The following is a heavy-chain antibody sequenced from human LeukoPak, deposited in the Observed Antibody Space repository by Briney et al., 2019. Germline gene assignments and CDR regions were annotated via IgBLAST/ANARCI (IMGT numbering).Heavy chain of an antibody. CDR3: AKWEGTRQFYFGH. D-gene: IGHD1-26*01. CDR2: TWFDGSQK. Sequence: GGSLRLSCAVSGFSFRDFGFHWVRQAPGKGLEWVAVTWFDGSQKYYADSVKGRFTISRDNSKNTLYLEMNSLRVEDTAVYYCAKWEGTRQFYFGHWGQGALVTVSS. J-gene: IGHJ4*02. V-gene: IGHV3-33*06. CDR1: GFSFRDFG.